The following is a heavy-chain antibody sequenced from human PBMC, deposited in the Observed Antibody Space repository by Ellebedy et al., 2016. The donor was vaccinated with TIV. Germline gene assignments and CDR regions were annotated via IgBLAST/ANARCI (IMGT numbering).Heavy chain of an antibody. CDR3: ARTYGDYVSGYYYYYGMDV. D-gene: IGHD4-17*01. CDR1: GYSFTSYW. Sequence: GESLKISXKGSGYSFTSYWISWVHQMPGKGLEWMGRIDPSDSYTNYSPSFQGHVTLSADKSITTAYLQWSSLKASDTAMYYCARTYGDYVSGYYYYYGMDVWGQGTTVTVSS. V-gene: IGHV5-10-1*01. CDR2: IDPSDSYT. J-gene: IGHJ6*02.